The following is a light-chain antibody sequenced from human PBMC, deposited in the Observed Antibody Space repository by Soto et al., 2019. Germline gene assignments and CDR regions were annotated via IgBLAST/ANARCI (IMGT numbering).Light chain of an antibody. J-gene: IGKJ5*01. V-gene: IGKV3-20*01. CDR1: QSVSSSY. CDR2: GAS. Sequence: EIVLTQSPATLSLSPGERATLSCRASQSVSSSYLAWYQQKPGQAPRLLIYGASSRATGIPDRFSGSGSGTDFTLTLSRLEPEDFAVYYCQQYGSSPITFGKGTRLEIK. CDR3: QQYGSSPIT.